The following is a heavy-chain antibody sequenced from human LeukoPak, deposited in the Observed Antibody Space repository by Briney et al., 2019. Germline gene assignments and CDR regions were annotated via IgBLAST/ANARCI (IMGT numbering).Heavy chain of an antibody. J-gene: IGHJ4*02. D-gene: IGHD3-22*01. V-gene: IGHV3-23*01. Sequence: GGSLRLSCAASGFTFSSYAMSWVRQAPGKGPEWVSAISGSGGSTYYADSVKGRFTISRDNSKNTLYLQMNSLRAEDTAVYYCATATMIPNPFDYWGQGTLVTVSS. CDR1: GFTFSSYA. CDR3: ATATMIPNPFDY. CDR2: ISGSGGST.